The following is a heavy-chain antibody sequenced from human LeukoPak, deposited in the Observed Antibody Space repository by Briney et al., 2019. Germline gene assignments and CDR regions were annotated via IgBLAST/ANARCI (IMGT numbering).Heavy chain of an antibody. CDR2: IKKTGSET. J-gene: IGHJ4*02. D-gene: IGHD1-26*01. CDR1: GFTFNHFW. CDR3: AKGGKWDVTPFDY. Sequence: GGSLRLSCAASGFTFNHFWMSWVRQAPGKGLEWVAYIKKTGSETYYVDSVKGRFTISRDNSKNTLYLQVNSLRAEDTAVYYCAKGGKWDVTPFDYWGQGTLVTVSS. V-gene: IGHV3-7*03.